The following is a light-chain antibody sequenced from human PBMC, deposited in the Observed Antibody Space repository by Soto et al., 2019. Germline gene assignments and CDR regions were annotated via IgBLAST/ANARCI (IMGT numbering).Light chain of an antibody. Sequence: DIQMTQSPSTLSASVGDRVTITCRASHSISSWLAWYQQKPGKAPKLLIYKASSLESGVPSRFSGSGSGTEFTLTISSLQPDDFATYYCQQYSSYSTFGQGTKVEVK. CDR1: HSISSW. CDR3: QQYSSYST. CDR2: KAS. V-gene: IGKV1-5*03. J-gene: IGKJ1*01.